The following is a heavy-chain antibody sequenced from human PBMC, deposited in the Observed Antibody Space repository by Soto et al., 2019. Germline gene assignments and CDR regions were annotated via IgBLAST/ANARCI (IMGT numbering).Heavy chain of an antibody. D-gene: IGHD3-16*01. CDR1: GFTFSSYG. Sequence: QVQLVESGGGVVQPGRSLRLSCAASGFTFSSYGMHWVRQSPGRGLEWVAVMWSDGSNKYYADAVKGRFTISRDNSKNRLFLQWAILRAEDPAVYFWAVEGEGLESDSWGQGTLGGVSS. CDR2: MWSDGSNK. J-gene: IGHJ4*02. CDR3: AVEGEGLESDS. V-gene: IGHV3-33*03.